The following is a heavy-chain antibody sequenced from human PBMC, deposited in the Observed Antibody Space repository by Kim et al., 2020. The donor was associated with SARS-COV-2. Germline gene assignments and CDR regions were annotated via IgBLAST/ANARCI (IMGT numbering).Heavy chain of an antibody. Sequence: SETLSLTCTVSGGSISSYYWSWIRQPPGKGLEWIGYIYFSGTTKYNPSLKSRVTISVDTSKNQFFLNLSSVTAADTAVYYCARAPMVRGVLPWFDPWGQGALVTVSS. V-gene: IGHV4-59*01. CDR3: ARAPMVRGVLPWFDP. D-gene: IGHD3-10*01. CDR1: GGSISSYY. J-gene: IGHJ5*02. CDR2: IYFSGTT.